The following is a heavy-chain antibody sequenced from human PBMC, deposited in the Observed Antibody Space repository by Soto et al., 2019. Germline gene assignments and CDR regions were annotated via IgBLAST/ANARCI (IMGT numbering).Heavy chain of an antibody. V-gene: IGHV4-39*01. J-gene: IGHJ4*02. D-gene: IGHD6-13*01. Sequence: KASETLSLTCTVSGGSISSSSYYWGWIRQPPGKGLEWIGSIYYSGSTYYNPSLKSRVTISVDTSKNQFSLKLSSVTAADTAVYYCARHSPTRIAAAGNFDYWGQGTLVTVSS. CDR3: ARHSPTRIAAAGNFDY. CDR1: GGSISSSSYY. CDR2: IYYSGST.